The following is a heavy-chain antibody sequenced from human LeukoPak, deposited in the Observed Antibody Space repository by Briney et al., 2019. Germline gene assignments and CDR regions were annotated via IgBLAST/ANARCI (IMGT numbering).Heavy chain of an antibody. Sequence: GGSLRLSCAASGFTFSSYWMSWVRQAPGKGLEWVANIKQDGSEKYYVDSVKGRFTISRDNAKNSLYLQMNSLRAEDTAVYYCAAYPYSSGWPHFDYWGQGTLVTVSS. CDR3: AAYPYSSGWPHFDY. J-gene: IGHJ4*02. D-gene: IGHD6-19*01. CDR2: IKQDGSEK. CDR1: GFTFSSYW. V-gene: IGHV3-7*01.